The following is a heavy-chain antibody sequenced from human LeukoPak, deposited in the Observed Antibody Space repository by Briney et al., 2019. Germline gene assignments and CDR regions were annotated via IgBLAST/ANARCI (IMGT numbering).Heavy chain of an antibody. Sequence: PGGSLRLPCAASGFTFSSYSLNWVRQAPGKGLEWVSSISSSSSYIYYADSVKGRFTISRDNAKNSLYLQMNSLRAEDTAVYYCARVSMLQKSFQHWGQGTLVTVSS. CDR2: ISSSSSYI. J-gene: IGHJ1*01. D-gene: IGHD3-10*02. CDR1: GFTFSSYS. V-gene: IGHV3-21*01. CDR3: ARVSMLQKSFQH.